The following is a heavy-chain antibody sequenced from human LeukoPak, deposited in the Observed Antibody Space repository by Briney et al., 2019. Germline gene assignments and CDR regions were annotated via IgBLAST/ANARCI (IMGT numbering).Heavy chain of an antibody. CDR2: IGGIGGST. CDR1: GFPFSSHA. D-gene: IGHD3-3*01. V-gene: IGHV3-23*01. Sequence: GGSLRLSCAASGFPFSSHAMSWVRQARGKGREWGSAIGGIGGSTYYADCVKGRFTISRDNSKNTLYLQMNSLRAEDTGLYFCARDPGVVAMHYLDYWGQGPLVTVSS. J-gene: IGHJ4*02. CDR3: ARDPGVVAMHYLDY.